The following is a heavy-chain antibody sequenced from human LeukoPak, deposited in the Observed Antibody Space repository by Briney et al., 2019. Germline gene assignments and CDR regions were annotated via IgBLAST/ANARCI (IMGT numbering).Heavy chain of an antibody. CDR3: AGVIGVVVPAAISPPINYYYGMDV. Sequence: SETLSLTCTVSGGSISSYYWSWIRQPPGKGLEWIGYIYYSGSTNYNPSLKSRVTISVDTSKNQFSLKLSSVTAADAAVYYCAGVIGVVVPAAISPPINYYYGMDVWGQGTTVTVSS. J-gene: IGHJ6*02. D-gene: IGHD2-2*01. CDR2: IYYSGST. V-gene: IGHV4-59*01. CDR1: GGSISSYY.